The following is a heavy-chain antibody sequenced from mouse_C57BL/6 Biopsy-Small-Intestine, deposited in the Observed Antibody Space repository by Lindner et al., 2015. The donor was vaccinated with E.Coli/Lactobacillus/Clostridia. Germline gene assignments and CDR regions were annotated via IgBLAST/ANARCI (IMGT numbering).Heavy chain of an antibody. CDR1: GYAFSSYW. D-gene: IGHD1-1*01. CDR3: ARPGGAGSSYPYWYFDV. V-gene: IGHV1-80*01. J-gene: IGHJ1*03. CDR2: IYPGDGDT. Sequence: QLQESGAELVKPGASVKISCKASGYAFSSYWMNWVKQRPGKGLEWIGQIYPGDGDTNYNGKFKGKATLTADKSSSTAYMQLSSLTSEDSAVYFCARPGGAGSSYPYWYFDVWGTGTTVTVSS.